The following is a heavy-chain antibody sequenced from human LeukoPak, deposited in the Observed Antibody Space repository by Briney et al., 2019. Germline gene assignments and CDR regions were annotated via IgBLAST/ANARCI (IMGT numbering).Heavy chain of an antibody. CDR3: ARSLRLWDVFDI. J-gene: IGHJ3*02. CDR1: GGSISSYY. Sequence: SETLSLTCSVSGGSISSYYWSWIRQPPGKGLEWIGCVFYSGSTNYNPSLKSRVTISLATSKNQFSLKVSSVTAADTAMYYCARSLRLWDVFDIWGQGTTVTVSS. D-gene: IGHD5-18*01. CDR2: VFYSGST. V-gene: IGHV4-59*01.